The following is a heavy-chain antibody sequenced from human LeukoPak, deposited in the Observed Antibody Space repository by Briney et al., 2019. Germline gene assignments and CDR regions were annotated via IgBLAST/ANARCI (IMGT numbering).Heavy chain of an antibody. Sequence: SETLSLTCTVSGGSVSSGSYYWSWIRQPPGKGLEWIGYIYYSGSTNYNPSLKSRVTISVDTSKNQFSLKLSSVTAAVTAVYYCARLGALHDAFDVWGQGTLVTVSS. CDR2: IYYSGST. CDR1: GGSVSSGSYY. V-gene: IGHV4-61*01. D-gene: IGHD3-16*01. CDR3: ARLGALHDAFDV. J-gene: IGHJ3*01.